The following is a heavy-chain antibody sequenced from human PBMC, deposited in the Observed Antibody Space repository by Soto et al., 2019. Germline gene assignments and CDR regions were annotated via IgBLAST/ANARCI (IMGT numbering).Heavy chain of an antibody. Sequence: ASVKVSCKASGYTFTSYDNNCVRQATGQGLEWMGWMNPNSGNTGYAQKFQGRVTMTRNTSISTAYMELSSLRSEDTAVYYCARKSPRAYDFWSGYYQNFDYWGQGTLVTVSS. CDR2: MNPNSGNT. CDR1: GYTFTSYD. J-gene: IGHJ4*02. V-gene: IGHV1-8*01. D-gene: IGHD3-3*01. CDR3: ARKSPRAYDFWSGYYQNFDY.